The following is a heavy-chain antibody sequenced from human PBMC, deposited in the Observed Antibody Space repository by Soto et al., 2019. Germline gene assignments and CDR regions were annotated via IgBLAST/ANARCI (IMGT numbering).Heavy chain of an antibody. CDR3: ARARRYSSSLASAFDI. CDR2: IYYSGST. D-gene: IGHD6-13*01. Sequence: SETLSLTCTVSGGSISSYYWSWIRQPPGKGLEWIGYIYYSGSTNYNPSLQSRVTISVDTSKNQFSLKLSSVTAADTAVYYCARARRYSSSLASAFDIWGQGTMVTVSS. J-gene: IGHJ3*02. CDR1: GGSISSYY. V-gene: IGHV4-59*01.